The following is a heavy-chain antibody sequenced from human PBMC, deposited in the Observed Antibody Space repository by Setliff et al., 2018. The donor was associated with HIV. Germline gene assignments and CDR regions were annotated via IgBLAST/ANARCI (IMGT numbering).Heavy chain of an antibody. J-gene: IGHJ6*03. V-gene: IGHV4-38-2*01. Sequence: ASETLSLTCAVSGYSISSGCYWGWIRQPAGKGLEWIGRLHLSGDTNYNPSLKSRVTMSIDTSKNQFSLKLSSVTAEDTAVYYCARVGEGYSGDMDVWGKGTTVTVSS. D-gene: IGHD5-12*01. CDR3: ARVGEGYSGDMDV. CDR1: GYSISSGCY. CDR2: LHLSGDT.